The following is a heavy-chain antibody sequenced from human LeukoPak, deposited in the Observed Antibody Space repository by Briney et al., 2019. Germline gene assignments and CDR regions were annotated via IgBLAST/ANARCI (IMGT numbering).Heavy chain of an antibody. J-gene: IGHJ4*02. CDR3: ARGLNSMIDY. CDR2: IRYDGSNK. D-gene: IGHD2/OR15-2a*01. CDR1: GFTLSNHG. V-gene: IGHV3-30*02. Sequence: GGSLRLSCAASGFTLSNHGMYWVRQAPGKGLEWVAFIRYDGSNKYHADSVKGRFTISRDNSKNTLYLQMNSLRTEDTAVYYCARGLNSMIDYWGQGTLVTASS.